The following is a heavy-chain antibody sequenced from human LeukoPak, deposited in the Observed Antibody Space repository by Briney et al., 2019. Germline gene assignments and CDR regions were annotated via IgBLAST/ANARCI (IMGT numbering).Heavy chain of an antibody. J-gene: IGHJ6*02. CDR2: ISYDGSNK. D-gene: IGHD1-1*01. CDR3: AKGRNWKQHRALYGMDV. Sequence: GGSLRLSCAASGFTFSSYGMHWVLQAPGKGLEWVAVISYDGSNKYYADSVKGRFTISRDNSKNTLYLQMNSLRAEDTAVYYCAKGRNWKQHRALYGMDVWGQGTTVTVSS. V-gene: IGHV3-30*18. CDR1: GFTFSSYG.